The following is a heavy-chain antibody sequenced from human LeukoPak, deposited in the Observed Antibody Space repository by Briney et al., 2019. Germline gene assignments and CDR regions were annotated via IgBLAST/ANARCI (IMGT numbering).Heavy chain of an antibody. V-gene: IGHV4-39*07. Sequence: SETLSLTCTVSGGSISSSSYYWGWIRQPPGKGLEWIGSIYYSGSTYYNPSLKSRVAISVDTSKNQFSLKLTSVTAADTAVYYCARDATIAAPLMSWGQGTLVIVSS. CDR2: IYYSGST. CDR3: ARDATIAAPLMS. D-gene: IGHD6-13*01. J-gene: IGHJ4*02. CDR1: GGSISSSSYY.